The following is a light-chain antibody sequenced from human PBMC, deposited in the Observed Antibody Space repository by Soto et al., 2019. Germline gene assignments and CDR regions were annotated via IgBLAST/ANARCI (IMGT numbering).Light chain of an antibody. Sequence: DIQMTQSPSTLSASVGDRVTITCRASQSTNHWLAWYQQKPGKAPIILIYGASTLKSGVPSRFSGSGSGTEFTLTITSLQPDDFATYYGQHYNVCSAPFGQGTKLEIK. V-gene: IGKV1-5*01. J-gene: IGKJ2*01. CDR2: GAS. CDR3: QHYNVCSAP. CDR1: QSTNHW.